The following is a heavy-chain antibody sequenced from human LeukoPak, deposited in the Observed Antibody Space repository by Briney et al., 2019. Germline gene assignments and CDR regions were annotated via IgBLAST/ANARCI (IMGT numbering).Heavy chain of an antibody. J-gene: IGHJ3*02. CDR2: INHSGST. Sequence: PSETLSLTCAVYGGSFSGYYWTWIRQPPGKGLEWIGEINHSGSTNYNPSLKSRVTISVDTSKNQFSLKLGSVTAADTAVYYCARETSGSNDAFDIWGQGTMVTVSS. CDR1: GGSFSGYY. D-gene: IGHD1-26*01. CDR3: ARETSGSNDAFDI. V-gene: IGHV4-34*01.